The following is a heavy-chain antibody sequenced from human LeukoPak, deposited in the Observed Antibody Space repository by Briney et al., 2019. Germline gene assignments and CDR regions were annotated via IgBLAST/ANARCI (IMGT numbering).Heavy chain of an antibody. Sequence: SETLSLTCTVSGVSISSSNSYWGWIRQPPGKGLEWIGSIYYSGNTYYNASLKSQVSISIDTANNQFSLRLTSVTAADPAVYYCASQTGSGLFILPGGQGTLVTVSS. CDR2: IYYSGNT. CDR1: GVSISSSNSY. V-gene: IGHV4-39*01. CDR3: ASQTGSGLFILP. D-gene: IGHD3/OR15-3a*01. J-gene: IGHJ4*02.